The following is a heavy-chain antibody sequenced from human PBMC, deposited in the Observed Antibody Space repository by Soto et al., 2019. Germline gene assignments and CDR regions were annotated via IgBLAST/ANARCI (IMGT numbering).Heavy chain of an antibody. CDR1: GFSFRSYS. CDR3: ARDPKSGNQKLYFDY. Sequence: GGSLRLSCVASGFSFRSYSMNWVRQAPGKGPEWVAYVSGSGNTQYYAESVKGRFTISRDNAKQSLNMQLNSLRDEDTAVYYCARDPKSGNQKLYFDYWGQGALVTVSS. V-gene: IGHV3-48*02. J-gene: IGHJ4*02. D-gene: IGHD1-26*01. CDR2: VSGSGNTQ.